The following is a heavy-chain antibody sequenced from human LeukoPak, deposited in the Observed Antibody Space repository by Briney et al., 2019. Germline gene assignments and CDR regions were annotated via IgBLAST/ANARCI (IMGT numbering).Heavy chain of an antibody. CDR2: ISYDGSKK. V-gene: IGHV3-30-3*01. J-gene: IGHJ3*02. D-gene: IGHD3-16*01. CDR1: GFSFSGHS. CDR3: ARGWASSRRKAFDI. Sequence: GSLRLSCAASGFSFSGHSMHWVRQAPGKGLEWVAVISYDGSKKDYADSVKGRFTISRDNSKNTLYLQMNSLRVEDTAVYYCARGWASSRRKAFDIWGQGTMVTVSS.